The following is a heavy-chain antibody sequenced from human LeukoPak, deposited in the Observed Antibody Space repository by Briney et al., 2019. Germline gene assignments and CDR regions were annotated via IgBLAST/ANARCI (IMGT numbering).Heavy chain of an antibody. D-gene: IGHD5-24*01. CDR3: ARDALATITDDMYYFDY. V-gene: IGHV5-51*01. CDR2: IYPGDSDT. J-gene: IGHJ4*02. Sequence: GESLKISCKGSGYSFSNYWIGWVRQMPGKGLEWMGIIYPGDSDTRYSPSFQGQVTISADKSISTAYLQWSSLKASDTAMYYCARDALATITDDMYYFDYWGQGTLVTVSS. CDR1: GYSFSNYW.